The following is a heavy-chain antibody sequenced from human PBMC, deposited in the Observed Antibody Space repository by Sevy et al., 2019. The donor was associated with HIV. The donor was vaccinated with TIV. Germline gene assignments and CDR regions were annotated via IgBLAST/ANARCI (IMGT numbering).Heavy chain of an antibody. CDR2: ISAYNGNT. CDR1: GYTFTSYG. Sequence: ASVKVACKASGYTFTSYGISWVRQAPGQGLEWMGWISAYNGNTNYAQKLQGRVTMTTDTSTSTAYTELRGLRSDDTAVYYCARDLGIVVVPAAPYYYYYGMDVWGQGTTVTVSS. V-gene: IGHV1-18*01. CDR3: ARDLGIVVVPAAPYYYYYGMDV. D-gene: IGHD2-2*01. J-gene: IGHJ6*02.